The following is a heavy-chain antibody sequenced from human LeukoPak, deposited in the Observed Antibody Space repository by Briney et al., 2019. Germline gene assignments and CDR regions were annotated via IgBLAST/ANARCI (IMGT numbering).Heavy chain of an antibody. CDR1: GFTFSSYG. Sequence: GGSLRLSCAASGFTFSSYGMHWVRQAPGKGLEWVAVISYDGSNKYYADSVKGRFTISRDNSKNTLYLQMNSLRAEDTAVYYCARATYLGGFDPWGQGTLVTVSS. CDR2: ISYDGSNK. V-gene: IGHV3-30*03. CDR3: ARATYLGGFDP. J-gene: IGHJ5*02. D-gene: IGHD3-16*01.